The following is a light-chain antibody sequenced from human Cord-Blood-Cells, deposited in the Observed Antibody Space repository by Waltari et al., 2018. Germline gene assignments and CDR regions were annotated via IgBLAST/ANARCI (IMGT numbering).Light chain of an antibody. Sequence: QSALTPPASVSGSPGQSITISCTGTRSDVWSYNLLSWYQQHPGKAPKLMIYEGSKRPSGVSNRFSGSKSGNPASLTISGLQAEDEADYYCCSYAGSSTWVFGGGTKLTVL. CDR2: EGS. CDR3: CSYAGSSTWV. V-gene: IGLV2-23*01. CDR1: RSDVWSYNL. J-gene: IGLJ3*02.